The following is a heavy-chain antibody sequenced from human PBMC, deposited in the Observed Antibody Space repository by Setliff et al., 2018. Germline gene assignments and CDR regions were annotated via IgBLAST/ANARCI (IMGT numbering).Heavy chain of an antibody. V-gene: IGHV4-39*07. D-gene: IGHD6-13*01. Sequence: SETLSLTCTVSGGSISSSSYYWGWIRQPPGKGLEWIGSIYYSGSTYYNPSLKSRVTISVDTSKNQFSLKLSSVTAADTAVDYCARSASDWAAAGEFDYWGQGTLVTVSS. CDR1: GGSISSSSYY. J-gene: IGHJ4*02. CDR3: ARSASDWAAAGEFDY. CDR2: IYYSGST.